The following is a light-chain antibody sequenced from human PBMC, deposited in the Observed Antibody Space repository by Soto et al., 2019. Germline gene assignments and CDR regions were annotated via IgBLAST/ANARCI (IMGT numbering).Light chain of an antibody. J-gene: IGLJ2*01. V-gene: IGLV2-8*01. CDR2: EVT. Sequence: QSALTQPPSASGSPGQSVTISCTGTSSDVGGYNYVSWYQQQPGKAPKLMIYEVTKRPSGVPDRFSGSKSDNTASLTVSGLQAADDAHYYCSSYAGSNNFGVLFGGGTQLTVL. CDR3: SSYAGSNNFGVL. CDR1: SSDVGGYNY.